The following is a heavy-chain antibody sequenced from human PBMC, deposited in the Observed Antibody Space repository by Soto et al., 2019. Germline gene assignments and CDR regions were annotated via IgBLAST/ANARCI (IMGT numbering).Heavy chain of an antibody. CDR1: GGTFSSYA. Sequence: SVKVSCKASGGTFSSYAISWVRQAPGQGLEWMGGIIPIFGTANYAQKFQGRVTITADESTSTAYMELSSLRSEDTAVYYCASGPYYDSSGYSFIDYWGQGTLVTVSS. D-gene: IGHD3-22*01. V-gene: IGHV1-69*13. CDR2: IIPIFGTA. J-gene: IGHJ4*02. CDR3: ASGPYYDSSGYSFIDY.